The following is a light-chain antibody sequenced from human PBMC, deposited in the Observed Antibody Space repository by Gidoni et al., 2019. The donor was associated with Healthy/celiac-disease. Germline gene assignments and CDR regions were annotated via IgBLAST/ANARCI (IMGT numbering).Light chain of an antibody. Sequence: DIVMTQSPDSMAVSLGERANINCKSSQSVFYSSNNKNYLAWYQQKPGQPPKLLIYWASTRESGVPDRFSGSGSGTDFTLTISSLQAEDVAVYYCQQYYSTPLTFGGGTKVEIK. J-gene: IGKJ4*01. CDR2: WAS. CDR3: QQYYSTPLT. V-gene: IGKV4-1*01. CDR1: QSVFYSSNNKNY.